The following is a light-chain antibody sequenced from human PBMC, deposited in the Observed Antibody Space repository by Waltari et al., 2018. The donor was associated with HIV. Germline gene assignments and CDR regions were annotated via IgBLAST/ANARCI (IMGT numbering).Light chain of an antibody. CDR2: EVT. J-gene: IGLJ2*01. Sequence: QSALTQPPSASGSPGPSVTISCTGTTSHVGGNNYVSWYQQHPGKAPKLMIYEVTKRPSGVPDRFSGSKSGNTASLTVSGLQAEDEADYYCTSYAGSNNFVVFGGGTKLTVL. CDR1: TSHVGGNNY. CDR3: TSYAGSNNFVV. V-gene: IGLV2-8*01.